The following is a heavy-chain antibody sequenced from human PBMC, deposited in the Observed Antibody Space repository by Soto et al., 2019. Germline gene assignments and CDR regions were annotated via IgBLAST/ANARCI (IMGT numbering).Heavy chain of an antibody. Sequence: SETLSPTCAVYGGSFSDFYWTWIRQLPGKGLEWIGEINHSGSTNYNPSLKSRVAISVDTSKNQFSLNLRSVTAADTAVYYCGPRGAVADPRGYWGQGTLVTVSS. D-gene: IGHD6-19*01. J-gene: IGHJ4*02. CDR1: GGSFSDFY. CDR2: INHSGST. V-gene: IGHV4-34*01. CDR3: GPRGAVADPRGY.